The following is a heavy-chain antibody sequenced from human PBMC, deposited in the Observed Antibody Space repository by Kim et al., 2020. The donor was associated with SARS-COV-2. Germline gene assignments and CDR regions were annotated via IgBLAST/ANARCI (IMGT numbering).Heavy chain of an antibody. Sequence: GESLKISCKGSGYSFTSYWIGWVRQMPGKGLEWMGIIYPGDSDTRYSPSFQGQVTISADKSISTAYLQWSSLKASDTAMYYCARLTMEMATINYFDYWGQGTLVTVSS. D-gene: IGHD5-12*01. CDR2: IYPGDSDT. CDR1: GYSFTSYW. J-gene: IGHJ4*02. CDR3: ARLTMEMATINYFDY. V-gene: IGHV5-51*01.